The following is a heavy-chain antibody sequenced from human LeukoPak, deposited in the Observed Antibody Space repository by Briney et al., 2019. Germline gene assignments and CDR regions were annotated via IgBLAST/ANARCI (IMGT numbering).Heavy chain of an antibody. Sequence: ASVKVSCKASGYTFTSYDMQWVRQAPGQGRGWMGIINTSGGSPSYEQKFQGRVTITRDTSTSTVYMELSSLRSEDTAVYYCARDAVAWALELRYYYGMDVWGQGTTVTVSS. D-gene: IGHD1-7*01. CDR1: GYTFTSYD. CDR2: INTSGGSP. J-gene: IGHJ6*02. V-gene: IGHV1-46*01. CDR3: ARDAVAWALELRYYYGMDV.